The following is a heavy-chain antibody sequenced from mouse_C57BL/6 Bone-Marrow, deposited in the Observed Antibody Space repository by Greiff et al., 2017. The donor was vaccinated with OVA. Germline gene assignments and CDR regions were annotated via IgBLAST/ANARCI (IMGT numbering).Heavy chain of an antibody. CDR1: GYTFTSYW. J-gene: IGHJ1*01. CDR3: AKREGFITTVVATDWYFDV. Sequence: QVQLQQPGAELVKPGASVKMSCKASGYTFTSYWITWVKQRPGQGLEWIGDIYPGSGSTNYNEKFKSKATLTVDTSSSTAYMQLSSLTSEDSAVYYCAKREGFITTVVATDWYFDVWGAGSTVTVSS. D-gene: IGHD1-1*01. V-gene: IGHV1-55*01. CDR2: IYPGSGST.